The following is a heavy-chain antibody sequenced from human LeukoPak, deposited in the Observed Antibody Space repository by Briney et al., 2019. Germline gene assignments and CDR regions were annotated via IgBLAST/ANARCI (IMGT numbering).Heavy chain of an antibody. D-gene: IGHD5-24*01. V-gene: IGHV3-23*01. J-gene: IGHJ4*02. Sequence: GGSLRLSCAASGFTFSSYAMSWGRQAPGEGGEWVFAISGSGGSTYYADSVKGRFTISRDNSKSTLFLQMNSLRAEDTAVYYCAKDPRVGSRVATPCHWGQGTLVTVSS. CDR3: AKDPRVGSRVATPCH. CDR2: ISGSGGST. CDR1: GFTFSSYA.